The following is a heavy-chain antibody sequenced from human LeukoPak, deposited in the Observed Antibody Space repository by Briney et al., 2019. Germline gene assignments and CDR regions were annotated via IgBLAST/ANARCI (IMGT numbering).Heavy chain of an antibody. D-gene: IGHD1-26*01. J-gene: IGHJ4*02. V-gene: IGHV4-59*01. CDR1: GGSISSYY. CDR3: ARGSSTTDSLPNFDY. Sequence: PSETLSLTCTVSGGSISSYYWSWIRQPPGKGLEWIGYIYYSGSTNYNPSLKSRVTISVDTSKNQFSLKLSSVTAADTAVYYCARGSSTTDSLPNFDYWGQGTLVTVSS. CDR2: IYYSGST.